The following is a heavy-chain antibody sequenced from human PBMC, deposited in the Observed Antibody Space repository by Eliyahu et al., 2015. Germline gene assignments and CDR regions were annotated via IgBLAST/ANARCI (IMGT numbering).Heavy chain of an antibody. D-gene: IGHD2-21*01. V-gene: IGHV4-39*01. CDR1: GGSIRSSSYY. J-gene: IGHJ4*02. Sequence: QLQLQESGPGLVKPSETLSLTCXVSGGSIRSSSYYWGWIRQPPGKGLEWIGSIYYSGSTYYNPSLKSRVTISVDTSKNQFSLKLNSVTAADTAVYYCATHSLLPDYWGQGTLVTVSS. CDR3: ATHSLLPDY. CDR2: IYYSGST.